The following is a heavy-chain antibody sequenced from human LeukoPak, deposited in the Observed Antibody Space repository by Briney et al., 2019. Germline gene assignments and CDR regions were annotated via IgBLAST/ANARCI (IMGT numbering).Heavy chain of an antibody. V-gene: IGHV3-49*04. J-gene: IGHJ4*02. CDR2: IRSKAYAGTT. D-gene: IGHD2-2*02. Sequence: GGSLRLSCTVSGFTFGDYAMSWVRQAPGKGLEWVGFIRSKAYAGTTEYAASVKGRFTISRDDSKSIAYLQMNSLKSEDTAVYYCSRGDPRYCSDTSCYMVDYWGQGTLVTVSS. CDR1: GFTFGDYA. CDR3: SRGDPRYCSDTSCYMVDY.